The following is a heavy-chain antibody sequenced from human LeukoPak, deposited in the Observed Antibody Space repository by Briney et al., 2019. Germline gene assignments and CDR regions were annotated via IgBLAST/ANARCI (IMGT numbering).Heavy chain of an antibody. CDR1: GYTFTSYG. D-gene: IGHD3-3*01. CDR3: ARDARFLEWLLPAYYYYGMDV. CDR2: ISAYNGNT. Sequence: ASVKVSCKASGYTFTSYGISWVRQAPGQGLEWMGWISAYNGNTNYAQKFQGRVTMTRDTSTSTVYMELSSLRSEDTAVYYCARDARFLEWLLPAYYYYGMDVRGQGTTVTVSS. V-gene: IGHV1-18*01. J-gene: IGHJ6*02.